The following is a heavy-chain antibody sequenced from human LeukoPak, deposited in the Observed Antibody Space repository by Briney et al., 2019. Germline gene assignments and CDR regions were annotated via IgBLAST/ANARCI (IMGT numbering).Heavy chain of an antibody. CDR3: ARELGATSYCFDY. J-gene: IGHJ4*02. CDR2: IWYDGSNK. Sequence: GRSLRLSCAASGFTFSSYGMHWVRQAPGKGLEWVAVIWYDGSNKYYADSVKGRFTISRDNSKNTLYLQMNSLRAEDTAVYYCARELGATSYCFDYWGQGTLVTVSS. CDR1: GFTFSSYG. D-gene: IGHD1-26*01. V-gene: IGHV3-33*01.